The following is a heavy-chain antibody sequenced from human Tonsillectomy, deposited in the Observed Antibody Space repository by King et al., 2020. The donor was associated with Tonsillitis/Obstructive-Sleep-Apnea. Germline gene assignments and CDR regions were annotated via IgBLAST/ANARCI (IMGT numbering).Heavy chain of an antibody. Sequence: VQLQQWGAGLLKPSETLSLTCAVYGGSFSGYYWSWIRQPPGKGLEWIGEINHSGSTNYNPSLKSRVTISVDTSKNQFSLKLSSVTAADTAVYYCARVGFWSGYYIPRGYFDLWGRGTLVTVSS. V-gene: IGHV4-34*01. D-gene: IGHD3-3*01. CDR1: GGSFSGYY. CDR3: ARVGFWSGYYIPRGYFDL. J-gene: IGHJ2*01. CDR2: INHSGST.